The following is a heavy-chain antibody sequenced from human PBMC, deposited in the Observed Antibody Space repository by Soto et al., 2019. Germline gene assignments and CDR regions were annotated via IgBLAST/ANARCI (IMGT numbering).Heavy chain of an antibody. D-gene: IGHD3-22*01. CDR1: GFTFSSSA. Sequence: GGSLRLSCAASGFTFSSSAMHWVRQAPGKGLEWVAVISYDGSNKYYADSVKGRFTISRDNSKNTLYLQMNNLRAEDTAVYYCARVFGYSSGWYRLYYDSSGYYFDYWGQGTLVAVSS. J-gene: IGHJ4*02. CDR3: ARVFGYSSGWYRLYYDSSGYYFDY. V-gene: IGHV3-30-3*01. CDR2: ISYDGSNK.